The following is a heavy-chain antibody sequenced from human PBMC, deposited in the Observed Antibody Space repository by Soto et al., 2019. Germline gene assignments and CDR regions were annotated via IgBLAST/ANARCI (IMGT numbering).Heavy chain of an antibody. D-gene: IGHD4-17*01. Sequence: SETLSLTCTVSGGSISSGGYYWSWIRQHPGEGLEWIGYIYYSGSTYYNPSLKSRVTISVDTSKNQFSLKLSSVTAADTAVYYCARVGGDFTYYYYGMDVWGQGTTVTVS. CDR3: ARVGGDFTYYYYGMDV. V-gene: IGHV4-31*03. J-gene: IGHJ6*02. CDR2: IYYSGST. CDR1: GGSISSGGYY.